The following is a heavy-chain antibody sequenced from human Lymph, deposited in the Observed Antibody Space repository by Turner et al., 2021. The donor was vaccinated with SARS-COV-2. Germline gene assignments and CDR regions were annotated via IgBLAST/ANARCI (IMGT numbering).Heavy chain of an antibody. CDR3: TTHSAPDY. V-gene: IGHV3-15*01. J-gene: IGHJ4*02. Sequence: VQMVDRVGGLVKLGGTLRLAFAASGFTFSNAWMTWVPQAPVKWLEWFCSIKTKTDGGTTDYAASVKGIFTISRDYSKNTLDLEMNSLKSEATAVYYCTTHSAPDYWGQGTLVTVSS. CDR1: GFTFSNAW. CDR2: IKTKTDGGTT. D-gene: IGHD6-13*01.